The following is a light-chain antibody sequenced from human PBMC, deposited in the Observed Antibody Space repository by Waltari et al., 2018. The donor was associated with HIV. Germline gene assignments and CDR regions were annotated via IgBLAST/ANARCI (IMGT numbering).Light chain of an antibody. V-gene: IGKV4-1*01. CDR1: QNIFYSSKNANY. Sequence: DIVMTQSPHSLALSLGERATINCKSSQNIFYSSKNANYLAWYQQKPGLSPKLLIYWASSRASGVPDRFSGSGSRTDFTLSISSLQSEDVAVYFCQQYYSTPPTFGQGTRVEIK. CDR2: WAS. J-gene: IGKJ1*01. CDR3: QQYYSTPPT.